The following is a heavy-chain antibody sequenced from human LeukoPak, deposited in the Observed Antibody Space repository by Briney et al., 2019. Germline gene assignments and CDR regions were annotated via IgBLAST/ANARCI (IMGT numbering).Heavy chain of an antibody. V-gene: IGHV4-39*01. J-gene: IGHJ5*02. CDR2: IDSGRNI. Sequence: SETLSLTCTVSYESISSSSHYWGWIRRPPGKGLEWIGSIDSGRNIHSNPSLDSRDTISVDTSKNQFSLKLSSVTAADTAVYYCARTKYYFDSRDYFFFDPWGQGILVTVPS. CDR1: YESISSSSHY. D-gene: IGHD3-22*01. CDR3: ARTKYYFDSRDYFFFDP.